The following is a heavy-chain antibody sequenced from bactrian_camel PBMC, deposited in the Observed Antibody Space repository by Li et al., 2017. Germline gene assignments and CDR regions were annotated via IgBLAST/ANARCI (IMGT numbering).Heavy chain of an antibody. D-gene: IGHD3*01. J-gene: IGHJ4*01. CDR2: INPDSSTM. CDR1: GFTISNHW. CDR3: YDDHGMG. V-gene: IGHV3S1*01. Sequence: HVQLVESGGGLVQPGGSLRLSCAVSGFTISNHWMWWVRQAPGKGLECVSFINPDSSTMAYAGSVLGRFIISRDNAKNTIFLQMRNLSPEDTAVYYCYDDHGMGWGQGTQVTVS.